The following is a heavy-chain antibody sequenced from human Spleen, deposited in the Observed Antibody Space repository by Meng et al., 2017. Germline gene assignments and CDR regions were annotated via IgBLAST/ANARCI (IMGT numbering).Heavy chain of an antibody. CDR2: INHSGST. J-gene: IGHJ4*02. CDR1: GGSFSGYY. D-gene: IGHD5-18*01. CDR3: ARVGYGPVGGDY. Sequence: VQVEQWGAGRLKPSETMSLRCAVYGGSFSGYYWSWIRQPPGKGLEWIGEINHSGSTNYNPSLKSRVTISVDTSKNQFSLKLSSVTAADTAVYYCARVGYGPVGGDYWGQGTLVTVSS. V-gene: IGHV4-34*01.